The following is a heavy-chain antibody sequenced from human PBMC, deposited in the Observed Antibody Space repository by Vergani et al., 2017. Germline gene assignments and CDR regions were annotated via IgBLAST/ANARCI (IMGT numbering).Heavy chain of an antibody. V-gene: IGHV4-4*01. D-gene: IGHD2-21*01. CDR1: GDSISSTVW. J-gene: IGHJ5*02. CDR2: IYHTGTP. Sequence: QVQLQESGPGLVKPPGTLSLTCVVSGDSISSTVWWNWVRQPPGKVLEWIGEIYHTGTPRYNPSLKSRVVLSVDKSKNEFSLKMTSVTAADTAVYCCARGGFLVINWFDPWGQGTLVTVSS. CDR3: ARGGFLVINWFDP.